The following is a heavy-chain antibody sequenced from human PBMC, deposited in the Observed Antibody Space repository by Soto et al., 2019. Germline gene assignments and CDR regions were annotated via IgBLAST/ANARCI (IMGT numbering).Heavy chain of an antibody. J-gene: IGHJ4*02. D-gene: IGHD3-22*01. V-gene: IGHV3-48*01. Sequence: GGSLRLSCATSGFTFSSYWIHWVRQAPGKGLEWVSYITSNSRITYYADSVKGRFTISRDNAKNSLYLHMNSLRAGDTAVYYCATVNYNRFFDYWGQGTVVTVSS. CDR3: ATVNYNRFFDY. CDR2: ITSNSRIT. CDR1: GFTFSSYW.